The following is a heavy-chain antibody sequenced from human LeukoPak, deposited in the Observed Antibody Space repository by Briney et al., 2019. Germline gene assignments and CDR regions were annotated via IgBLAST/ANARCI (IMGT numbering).Heavy chain of an antibody. J-gene: IGHJ4*02. CDR2: IDAGNGNT. CDR1: GYTFTGKY. D-gene: IGHD3-9*01. CDR3: ARTAHYDIFSGDYKY. V-gene: IGHV1-3*01. Sequence: ASVKVSCKASGYTFTGKYMHWERQAPGQGLEWMGWIDAGNGNTKYSQKFQVRVTITRDTSASTAYMELSSLRSEDTAVYYCARTAHYDIFSGDYKYWGQGTLVTVSS.